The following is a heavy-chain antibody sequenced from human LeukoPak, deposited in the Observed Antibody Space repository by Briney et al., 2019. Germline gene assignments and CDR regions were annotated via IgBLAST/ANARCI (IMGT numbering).Heavy chain of an antibody. CDR3: ARAYYYDSSPEDY. V-gene: IGHV1-2*02. CDR1: GYTFTGYY. D-gene: IGHD3-22*01. Sequence: ASVKVSCKASGYTFTGYYMYWVRQAPGQGLEWMGWINPNSGGTNYAQKFQGRVTMTRDTSISTAYMELSRLRSDDTAVYYCARAYYYDSSPEDYWGQGTLVTVSS. J-gene: IGHJ4*02. CDR2: INPNSGGT.